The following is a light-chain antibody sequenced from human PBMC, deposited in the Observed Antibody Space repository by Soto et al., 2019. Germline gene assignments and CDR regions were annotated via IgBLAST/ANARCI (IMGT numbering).Light chain of an antibody. Sequence: DMVISQSPYSLAFSLVERATVECKSIDILLYVSSNENYLAWYQQRPGQPPKLLIHWASTRASGVPDRFSGSGSGTDFTLTISSLQAEDVAVYYCQQYYDNPRTFGQGTKVDIK. J-gene: IGKJ1*01. V-gene: IGKV4-1*01. CDR2: WAS. CDR1: DILLYVSSNENY. CDR3: QQYYDNPRT.